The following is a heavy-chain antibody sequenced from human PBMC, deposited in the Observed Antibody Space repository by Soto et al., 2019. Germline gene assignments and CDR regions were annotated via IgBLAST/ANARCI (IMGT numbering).Heavy chain of an antibody. J-gene: IGHJ6*02. CDR1: GYSFTSYW. V-gene: IGHV5-10-1*01. CDR3: ARQLTVTTVLYYYGMDV. Sequence: ESLKISCKGSGYSFTSYWISWVRQMPGKGLEWMGRIDPSDSYTNYSPSFQGHVTISADKSISTAYLQWSSLKASDTAMYYCARQLTVTTVLYYYGMDVWGQGTTVTVSS. CDR2: IDPSDSYT. D-gene: IGHD4-4*01.